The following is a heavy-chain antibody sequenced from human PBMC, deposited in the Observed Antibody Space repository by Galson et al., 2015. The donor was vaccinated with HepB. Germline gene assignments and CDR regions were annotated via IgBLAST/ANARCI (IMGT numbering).Heavy chain of an antibody. J-gene: IGHJ4*02. CDR3: ARAGYSYGYDY. D-gene: IGHD5-18*01. CDR2: IYSGGST. CDR1: GFTVSSNY. V-gene: IGHV3-53*01. Sequence: GSLRLSCAASGFTVSSNYMSWVRQAPGKGLEWVSVIYSGGSTYYADSVKGRFTISRDNSKNPLYLQMNSLRAEDTAVYYCARAGYSYGYDYWGQGTLVTVSS.